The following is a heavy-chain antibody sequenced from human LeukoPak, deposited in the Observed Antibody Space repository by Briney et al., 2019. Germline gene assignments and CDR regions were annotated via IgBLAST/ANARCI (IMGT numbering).Heavy chain of an antibody. D-gene: IGHD6-19*01. Sequence: GESLKISCEASGYSFTTYWIGWLRQVPGKGLEWMGIIHPGETETRYSPSFEGQIIISADRSITTAYLQWRSLKASDTAIYYCARRTDSGWKWFDPWGQGTLVTVSS. CDR3: ARRTDSGWKWFDP. CDR1: GYSFTTYW. V-gene: IGHV5-51*01. J-gene: IGHJ5*02. CDR2: IHPGETET.